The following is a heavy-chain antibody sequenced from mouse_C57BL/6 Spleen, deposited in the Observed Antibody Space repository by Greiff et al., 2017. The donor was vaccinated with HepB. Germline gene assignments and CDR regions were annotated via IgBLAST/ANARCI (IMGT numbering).Heavy chain of an antibody. J-gene: IGHJ2*01. CDR3: ARGYYGSSIFFDY. CDR2: ISYDGSN. CDR1: GYSITSGYY. D-gene: IGHD1-1*01. V-gene: IGHV3-6*01. Sequence: EVKVEESGPGLVKPSQSLSLTCSVTGYSITSGYYWNWIRQFPGNKLEWMGYISYDGSNNYNPSLKNRISITRDTSKNQFFLKLNSVTTEDTATYYCARGYYGSSIFFDYWGQGTTLTVSS.